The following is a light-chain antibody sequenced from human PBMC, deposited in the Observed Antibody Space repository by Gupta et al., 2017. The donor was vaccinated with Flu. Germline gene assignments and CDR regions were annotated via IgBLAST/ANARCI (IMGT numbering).Light chain of an antibody. CDR1: QIISDY. CDR3: QQTYCIPHT. Sequence: PSSRSASVGDRVTITCRASQIISDYINGYQQKPGKAPKLLIYASSSLHSGGPSTFSGSGSATDVSLIISNLQLEDFATYYCQQTYCIPHTFGQGTKLEI. J-gene: IGKJ2*01. CDR2: ASS. V-gene: IGKV1-39*01.